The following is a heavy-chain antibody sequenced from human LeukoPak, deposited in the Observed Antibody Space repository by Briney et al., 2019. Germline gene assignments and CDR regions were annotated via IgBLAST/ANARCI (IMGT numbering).Heavy chain of an antibody. Sequence: GGSLRLSCIASGFTISPYYMGWARQAPGKGLEWVANIDKDAIEKYYVDSVKGRFTISRDNAENSLRLEMNSLGVEDTAVYYCARGGLSYGFDVWGPGTMVTVSS. CDR3: ARGGLSYGFDV. J-gene: IGHJ3*01. D-gene: IGHD4/OR15-4a*01. V-gene: IGHV3-7*01. CDR2: IDKDAIEK. CDR1: GFTISPYY.